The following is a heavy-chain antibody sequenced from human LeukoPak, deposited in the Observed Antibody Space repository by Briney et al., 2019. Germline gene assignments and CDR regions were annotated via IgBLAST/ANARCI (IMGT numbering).Heavy chain of an antibody. J-gene: IGHJ4*02. Sequence: GGSLRLSCTASGFTFGAYRMSRVRQAPGEGLEWVGYIRKKAYGATTQYAASVKGRFTISRDDSKNIAYLQMNSLKTEDTAVYYCARDDSPDDYWGQGTLVTVSS. V-gene: IGHV3-49*04. CDR3: ARDDSPDDY. CDR1: GFTFGAYR. D-gene: IGHD3-22*01. CDR2: IRKKAYGATT.